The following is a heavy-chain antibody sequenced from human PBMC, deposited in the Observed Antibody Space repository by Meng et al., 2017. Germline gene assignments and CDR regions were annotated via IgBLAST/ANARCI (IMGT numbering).Heavy chain of an antibody. CDR2: INHSRST. Sequence: LLQQRGQGLLEASEPLSPTWAFYGGSCSGSYRCWIRQPPGKGLEWIGEINHSRSTNYNTSLKSRVNISVDTSKNQFSLKLSSVTAADTAVYYCARGRPEQYSSSWYGDWFDPWGQGTLVTVSS. CDR3: ARGRPEQYSSSWYGDWFDP. J-gene: IGHJ5*02. CDR1: GGSCSGSY. D-gene: IGHD6-13*01. V-gene: IGHV4-34*01.